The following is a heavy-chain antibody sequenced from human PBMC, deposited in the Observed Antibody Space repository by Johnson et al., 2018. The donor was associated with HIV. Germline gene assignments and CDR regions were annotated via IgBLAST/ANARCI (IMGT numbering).Heavy chain of an antibody. J-gene: IGHJ3*02. Sequence: QVQLVESGGGVVQPGRSLRLSCAASGFTFSSYGMHWVRQAPGKGLEWVAVISYDGSNKFYAESVKGRFSISRDNSKNTLYLQMNSLRAEDTAVYYCARDTPFDIWGQGTMVTVSS. CDR3: ARDTPFDI. V-gene: IGHV3-30*03. CDR2: ISYDGSNK. CDR1: GFTFSSYG.